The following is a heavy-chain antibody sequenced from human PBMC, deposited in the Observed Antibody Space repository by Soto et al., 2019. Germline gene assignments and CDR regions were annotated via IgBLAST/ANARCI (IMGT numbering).Heavy chain of an antibody. V-gene: IGHV1-24*01. CDR2: FDPEDGET. Sequence: QVQLVQSGAEVKKPGASVKVSCKVSGYTLTELSMHWVRQAPGKGLEWVGGFDPEDGETIYAQKFQGRVTMTEDTSTDTAYMELSSLRSEDTAVYYCATILGYCSSTSCFPGAFDIWGQGTMVTVSS. D-gene: IGHD2-2*01. J-gene: IGHJ3*02. CDR1: GYTLTELS. CDR3: ATILGYCSSTSCFPGAFDI.